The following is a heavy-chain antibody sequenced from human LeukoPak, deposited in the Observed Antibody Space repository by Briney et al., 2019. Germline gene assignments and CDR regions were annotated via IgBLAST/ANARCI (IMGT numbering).Heavy chain of an antibody. V-gene: IGHV4-4*07. CDR2: IYTSGST. D-gene: IGHD2-15*01. CDR1: GGSISSYY. J-gene: IGHJ4*02. Sequence: SETLSLTCTVSGGSISSYYWSWIRQPAGKGLEWIGRIYTSGSTNYNPSLESRVTMSVDTSKNQFSLKLSPVTAADTAVYYCARDDPYCSGGSCYSLFDYWGQGTLVTVSS. CDR3: ARDDPYCSGGSCYSLFDY.